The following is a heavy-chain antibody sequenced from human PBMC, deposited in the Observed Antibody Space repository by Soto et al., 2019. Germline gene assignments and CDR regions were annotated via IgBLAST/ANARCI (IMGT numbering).Heavy chain of an antibody. V-gene: IGHV1-18*01. CDR1: GYTFTSSY. CDR2: ISPYNGNT. CDR3: TRGGGAHYRFDP. D-gene: IGHD1-26*01. Sequence: QIQLVQSGAELRKPGASVKVSCKTSGYTFTSSYLTWVRQAPGRGLEWVGWISPYNGNTNYAQKLQGRVTITTDTSTSTVYMDLRSLRTDDTAVYYCTRGGGAHYRFDPWGQGTLVTVSS. J-gene: IGHJ5*02.